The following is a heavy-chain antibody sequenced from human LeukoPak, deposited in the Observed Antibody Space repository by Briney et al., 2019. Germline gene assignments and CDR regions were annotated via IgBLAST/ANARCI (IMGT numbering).Heavy chain of an antibody. V-gene: IGHV4-59*01. Sequence: PSETLSLTCTVSGGSISSYYWSWIRQPPGKGLEWIGYIYYSGSTNYNPSLKSRVTISVDTSKNQFSLKLSSVTPADTAVYYCARTAKYYYGSETYYFFDYWGQGTLVTVSS. CDR2: IYYSGST. CDR3: ARTAKYYYGSETYYFFDY. J-gene: IGHJ4*02. CDR1: GGSISSYY. D-gene: IGHD3-10*01.